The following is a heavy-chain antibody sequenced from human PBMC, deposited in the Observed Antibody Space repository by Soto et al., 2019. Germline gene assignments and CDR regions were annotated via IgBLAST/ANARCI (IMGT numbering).Heavy chain of an antibody. Sequence: QVQLVQSGAEVKKPGSSVKVSCKASGGTFSSYAISWVRQAPGQGLEWMGGIIPISGTANYAQKFQGRVTLTADESTSTAYMELSRLRSEDPAVYYCARSQGSSTSLEIYYYYYYGMDVWGQGTTVTVSS. J-gene: IGHJ6*02. V-gene: IGHV1-69*01. CDR2: IIPISGTA. CDR1: GGTFSSYA. D-gene: IGHD2-2*01. CDR3: ARSQGSSTSLEIYYYYYYGMDV.